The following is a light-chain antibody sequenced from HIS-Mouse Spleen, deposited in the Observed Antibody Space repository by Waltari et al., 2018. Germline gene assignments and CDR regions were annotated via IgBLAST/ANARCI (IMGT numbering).Light chain of an antibody. CDR3: VLYMGSGISV. CDR1: SGSVSTSYY. Sequence: QTVVTQEPSFSVSPGGTVTLTCGLSSGSVSTSYYPSWYQQTPGQAPRTLIYSTTTRSSGVPDRFSGYILGNKAALTITGAQADDESDYYCVLYMGSGISVFGVGTKLTVL. V-gene: IGLV8-61*01. CDR2: STT. J-gene: IGLJ3*02.